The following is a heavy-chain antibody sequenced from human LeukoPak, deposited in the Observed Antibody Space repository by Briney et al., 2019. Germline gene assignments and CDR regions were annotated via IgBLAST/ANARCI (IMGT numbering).Heavy chain of an antibody. Sequence: GGPLRLSCAASGFTFSSYSMNWVRQAPGKGLEWVSSISSSSYIYYADSVKGRFTISRDNAKNSLYLQMNSLRAEDTAVYYCARRRGYGSRDAFDIWGQGTMVTVSS. D-gene: IGHD5-18*01. V-gene: IGHV3-21*01. CDR2: ISSSSYI. J-gene: IGHJ3*02. CDR1: GFTFSSYS. CDR3: ARRRGYGSRDAFDI.